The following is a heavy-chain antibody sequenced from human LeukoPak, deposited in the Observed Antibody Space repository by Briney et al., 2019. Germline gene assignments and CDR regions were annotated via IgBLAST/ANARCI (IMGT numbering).Heavy chain of an antibody. D-gene: IGHD5-18*01. CDR2: IYSSGSS. CDR1: GGSISSHY. J-gene: IGHJ5*02. CDR3: ARGGRSYDSHGKFDP. Sequence: SETLSLTCTVSGGSISSHYCSWVRQPAGKGLEWIGRIYSSGSSNYNPSLKSRVTMSVDTSRKQLSLQVRSVTAADTAVYYCARGGRSYDSHGKFDPWGQGTLVTVSS. V-gene: IGHV4-4*07.